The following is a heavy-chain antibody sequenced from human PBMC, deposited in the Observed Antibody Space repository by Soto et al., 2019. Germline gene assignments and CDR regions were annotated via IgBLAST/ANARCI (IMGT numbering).Heavy chain of an antibody. D-gene: IGHD4-17*01. CDR1: GVTFISYG. CDR2: INSDGSST. CDR3: ARVNYGDYGGVYDY. V-gene: IGHV3-74*01. J-gene: IGHJ4*02. Sequence: GGSLRLSCAASGVTFISYGMHWVRQAPGKGLVWVSRINSDGSSTSFADSVKGRFTISRDNAKNTLYLQMNSLRAEDTAVYYCARVNYGDYGGVYDYWGQGTLVTVSS.